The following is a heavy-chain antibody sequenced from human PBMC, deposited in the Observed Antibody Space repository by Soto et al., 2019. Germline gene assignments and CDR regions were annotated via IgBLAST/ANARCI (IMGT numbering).Heavy chain of an antibody. CDR3: ARDSTTGTSYNWFDP. Sequence: GASVKVSCKASGYTFTSYYMHWVRQAPGQGLEWMGIINPSGGSTSYAQKFQGRVTMTRDTSTSTVYMELSSLRSEDTAVYYCARDSTTGTSYNWFDPWGQGTLVTVPQ. CDR1: GYTFTSYY. CDR2: INPSGGST. V-gene: IGHV1-46*03. D-gene: IGHD1-1*01. J-gene: IGHJ5*02.